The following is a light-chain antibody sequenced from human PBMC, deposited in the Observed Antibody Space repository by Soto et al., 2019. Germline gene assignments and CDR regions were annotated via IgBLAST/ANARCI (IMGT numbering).Light chain of an antibody. J-gene: IGLJ3*02. CDR1: SSDVGRYNY. V-gene: IGLV2-14*01. Sequence: QSALTQPASVSGSPGQSITISCTGTSSDVGRYNYVYWYQQHPGKAPRLMIYEVINRPSGISNRFSGSESGNTASLTISGLQTEDEADYYCSSYTSSGTWVFGGGTKVTVL. CDR2: EVI. CDR3: SSYTSSGTWV.